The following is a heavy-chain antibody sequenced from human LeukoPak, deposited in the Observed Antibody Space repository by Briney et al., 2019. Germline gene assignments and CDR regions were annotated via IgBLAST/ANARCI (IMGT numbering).Heavy chain of an antibody. J-gene: IGHJ4*02. CDR3: ARRDWYYGSGGSEYYFDY. D-gene: IGHD3-10*01. CDR2: IYYSGST. V-gene: IGHV4-39*01. Sequence: SETLSLTCTVSGGSISSSSYYWGWIRQPPGKGLEWIGSIYYSGSTYYNPSLKSRVTISVDTPKNQFSLKLSSVTAADTAVYYCARRDWYYGSGGSEYYFDYWGQGTLVTVSS. CDR1: GGSISSSSYY.